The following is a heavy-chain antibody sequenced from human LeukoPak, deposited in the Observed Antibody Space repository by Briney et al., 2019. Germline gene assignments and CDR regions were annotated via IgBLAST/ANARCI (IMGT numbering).Heavy chain of an antibody. D-gene: IGHD2-21*01. CDR3: ESSITKAGGS. J-gene: IGHJ5*02. CDR1: GFSFSDSP. Sequence: GGSLRLSCAASGFSFSDSPIHWVRQASGKGLEWVGRIRSKDQNSATAYAESVKGRFTISRDDSKNMAYLQMNSPRIEDTAVYYCESSITKAGGSWGQGTLVTVSS. V-gene: IGHV3-73*01. CDR2: IRSKDQNSAT.